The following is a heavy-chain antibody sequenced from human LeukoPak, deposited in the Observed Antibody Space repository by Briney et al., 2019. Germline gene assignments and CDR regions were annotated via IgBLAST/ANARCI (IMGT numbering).Heavy chain of an antibody. D-gene: IGHD1-1*01. Sequence: SVKVSCKASGGTFSSYAISWVRQAPGQGLEWMGRIIPIFGIANYAQKFQGRVTITADKSTSTAYMELSSLRSEGTAVYYCARSDAGTTSDYWGQGTLVTVFS. V-gene: IGHV1-69*04. J-gene: IGHJ4*02. CDR3: ARSDAGTTSDY. CDR2: IIPIFGIA. CDR1: GGTFSSYA.